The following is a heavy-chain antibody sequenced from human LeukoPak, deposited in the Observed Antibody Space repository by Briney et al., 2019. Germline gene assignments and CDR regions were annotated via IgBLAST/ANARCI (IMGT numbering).Heavy chain of an antibody. Sequence: GGSLRLSCAASGFTFSSYAMHWVRQAPGKGLEWVAVISYDGSNKYYADSVKGRFTISRDNSKNTLYLQMNSLRAEDTAVYYRARDRSPYSGYGDLVGYWGQGTLVTVSS. CDR3: ARDRSPYSGYGDLVGY. D-gene: IGHD4-17*01. V-gene: IGHV3-30-3*01. CDR2: ISYDGSNK. CDR1: GFTFSSYA. J-gene: IGHJ4*02.